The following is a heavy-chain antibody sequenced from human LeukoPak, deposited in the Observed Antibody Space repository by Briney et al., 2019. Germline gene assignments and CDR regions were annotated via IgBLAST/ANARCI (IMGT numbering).Heavy chain of an antibody. CDR1: GFTFSNYG. CDR2: ISYDGSNK. J-gene: IGHJ3*02. V-gene: IGHV3-30*18. CDR3: AKDPNGDYIGTFDI. Sequence: GGSLRLSCAASGFTFSNYGMHWVRQAPGKGLEWVAVISYDGSNKYYADSVRGRFAISRDNSKNTLYLQMNSLRAEDTAVYYCAKDPNGDYIGTFDIWGQGTMVTVSS. D-gene: IGHD4-17*01.